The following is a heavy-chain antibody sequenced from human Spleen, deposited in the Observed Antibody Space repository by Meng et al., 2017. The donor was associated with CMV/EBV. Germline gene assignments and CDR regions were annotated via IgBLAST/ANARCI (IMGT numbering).Heavy chain of an antibody. V-gene: IGHV3-30-3*01. Sequence: GESLKISCAASGFSFSNYAMHWVRQAPGKGLEWVAVISYDGSNKYYADSVKGRFTISRDNSKNTLYLQMNSLRPEDTAVYYCAREVSDGYSYYYYGMDVWGQGTTVTVSS. CDR1: GFSFSNYA. D-gene: IGHD5-24*01. CDR2: ISYDGSNK. CDR3: AREVSDGYSYYYYGMDV. J-gene: IGHJ6*02.